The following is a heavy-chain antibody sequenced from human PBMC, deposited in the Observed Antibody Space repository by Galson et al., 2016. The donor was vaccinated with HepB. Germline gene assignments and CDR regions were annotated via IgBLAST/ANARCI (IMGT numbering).Heavy chain of an antibody. D-gene: IGHD3-10*01. V-gene: IGHV3-30-3*01. CDR3: AGGGKGELFGMDV. J-gene: IGHJ6*02. CDR2: TSYDGSNK. CDR1: GFTLRSYA. Sequence: SLRLSCAASGFTLRSYAMHWVRQAPGKGLEWVAVTSYDGSNKYYGDSAKGRFTISRDNSNNTLYLQLNSLRAEDTAVYYCAGGGKGELFGMDVWGQGTTVTVSS.